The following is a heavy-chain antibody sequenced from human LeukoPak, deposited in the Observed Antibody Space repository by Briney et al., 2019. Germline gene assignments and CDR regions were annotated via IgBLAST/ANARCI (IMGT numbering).Heavy chain of an antibody. CDR2: IYYSGST. V-gene: IGHV4-59*08. J-gene: IGHJ4*02. D-gene: IGHD2-2*01. CDR3: ARGRLGRQHASFFDS. CDR1: DGSMGTYY. Sequence: SETLSLTCSVSDGSMGTYYWGWIRQPPGKGLEWIGYIYYSGSTTYNPSLKSRVTVSVDTSKNQFSLKLTSMTAADTAVYYCARGRLGRQHASFFDSWGQGTVVTVS.